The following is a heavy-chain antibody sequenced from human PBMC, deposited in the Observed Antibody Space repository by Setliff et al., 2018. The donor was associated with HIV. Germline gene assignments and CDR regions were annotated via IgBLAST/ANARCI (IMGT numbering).Heavy chain of an antibody. D-gene: IGHD5-12*01. Sequence: SETLSLTCTVSGGSISNTNYYWGWIRQPPGKGLEWIGNIFHNGNTYYNATLEIRVAISVDTSKRQFSLRMNSVTAADTAVYYCARVDSSTPRAVDIWGQGTMVTVSS. CDR3: ARVDSSTPRAVDI. J-gene: IGHJ3*02. CDR2: IFHNGNT. CDR1: GGSISNTNYY. V-gene: IGHV4-39*01.